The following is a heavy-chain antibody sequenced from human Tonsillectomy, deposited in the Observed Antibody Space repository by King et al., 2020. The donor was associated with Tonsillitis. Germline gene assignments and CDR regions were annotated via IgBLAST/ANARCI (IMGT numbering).Heavy chain of an antibody. CDR1: GFTFSTYG. D-gene: IGHD4-23*01. CDR3: ARDREKMVTANFDY. J-gene: IGHJ4*02. CDR2: ISYDGSNK. Sequence: VQLVESGGGVVQPGRSLRLSCAASGFTFSTYGMHWVRQAPGKGLEWVAVISYDGSNKYYADSVKGRFTISRDSSKNTLYLQMNSLRAEDTAVYYCARDREKMVTANFDYWGQGTLVTVSS. V-gene: IGHV3-33*05.